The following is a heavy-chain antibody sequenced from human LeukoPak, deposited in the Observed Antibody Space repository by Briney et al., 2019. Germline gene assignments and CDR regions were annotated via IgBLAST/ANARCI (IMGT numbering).Heavy chain of an antibody. CDR1: GGSISSYY. V-gene: IGHV4-59*08. CDR3: ARQGYDMVRGVITRNWFDP. CDR2: IYYSGST. D-gene: IGHD3-10*01. J-gene: IGHJ5*02. Sequence: SETLSLTCTVSGGSISSYYWSWIRQPPGKGLEWIGYIYYSGSTNYNPSLKSRVTISVDTSKNQFSLKLSSVTAADTAVYYCARQGYDMVRGVITRNWFDPWGQGTLVTVSS.